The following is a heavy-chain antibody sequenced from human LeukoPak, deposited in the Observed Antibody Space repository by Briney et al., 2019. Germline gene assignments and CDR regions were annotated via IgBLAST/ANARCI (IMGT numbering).Heavy chain of an antibody. CDR2: ISNDGIRK. CDR1: GFTFSRSA. J-gene: IGHJ4*02. V-gene: IGHV3-30-3*01. D-gene: IGHD5-24*01. Sequence: GGSLRLSCAPSGFTFSRSAMHWARQPPGKGLEWMAVISNDGIRKFHADSVKGRFTISRDNSENTLYLQMDSLTTEDTAVYYCARRRDGYNPELDYWGQGTLVTVSS. CDR3: ARRRDGYNPELDY.